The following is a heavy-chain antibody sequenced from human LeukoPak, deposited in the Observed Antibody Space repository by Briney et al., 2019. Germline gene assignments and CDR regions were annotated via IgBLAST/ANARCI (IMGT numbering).Heavy chain of an antibody. CDR1: GFTFTSSA. J-gene: IGHJ4*02. CDR3: AAGGEGFGHFDY. D-gene: IGHD3-10*01. CDR2: IVVGSGNA. V-gene: IGHV1-58*01. Sequence: SVKVSCKASGFTFTSSAVQWVRQARGQRLEWIGWIVVGSGNANYAQKFQERVTITRDMSTSTAYMELSSLRSEDTAVYYCAAGGEGFGHFDYWGQGTLVTVSS.